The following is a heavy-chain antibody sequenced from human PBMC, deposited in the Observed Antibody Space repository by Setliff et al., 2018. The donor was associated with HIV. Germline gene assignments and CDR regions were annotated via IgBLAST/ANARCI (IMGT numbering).Heavy chain of an antibody. D-gene: IGHD6-19*01. J-gene: IGHJ4*02. CDR2: IKQDGSEE. CDR3: ARDTSRSGWYYFDY. CDR1: GVTFSRYC. V-gene: IGHV3-7*05. Sequence: LRLSCAASGVTFSRYCLTWVSQAPGKGLERVANIKQDGSEENYVDSVKGRFTISRDNAKNSLYLQMNSLRAEDTAVFYCARDTSRSGWYYFDYWGQGTLVTVSS.